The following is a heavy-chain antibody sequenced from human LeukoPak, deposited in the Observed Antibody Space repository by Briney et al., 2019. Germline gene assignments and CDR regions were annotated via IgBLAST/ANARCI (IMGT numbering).Heavy chain of an antibody. CDR3: IRDEALWWLDY. CDR1: GFTFSNHW. V-gene: IGHV3-74*03. CDR2: IDEGGTNA. J-gene: IGHJ4*02. D-gene: IGHD2-21*01. Sequence: QPGGSLRLSCAASGFTFSNHWMHWVRQAPGKGLVWVSRIDEGGTNAMYADSVKGRFSISGDNAKNTVNLQINSLRAEDTGVYYCIRDEALWWLDYWGQGTLVTVSS.